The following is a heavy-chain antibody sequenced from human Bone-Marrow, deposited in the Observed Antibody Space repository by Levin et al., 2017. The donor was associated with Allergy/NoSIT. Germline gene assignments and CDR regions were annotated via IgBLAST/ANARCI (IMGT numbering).Heavy chain of an antibody. CDR2: ISSSSSYI. CDR3: ARKVRTKYYYYYGMDV. J-gene: IGHJ6*02. Sequence: PGGSLRLSCAASGFTFSSYSMNWVRQAPGKGLEWVSSISSSSSYIYYADSVKGRFTISRDNAKNSLYLQMNSLRAEDTAVYYCARKVRTKYYYYYGMDVWGQGTTVTVSS. CDR1: GFTFSSYS. D-gene: IGHD1-7*01. V-gene: IGHV3-21*01.